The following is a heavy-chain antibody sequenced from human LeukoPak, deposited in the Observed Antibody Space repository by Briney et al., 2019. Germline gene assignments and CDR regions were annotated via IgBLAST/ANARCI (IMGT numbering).Heavy chain of an antibody. D-gene: IGHD3-22*01. CDR3: AREMKSSPRMGIVVVISAFDI. CDR2: IYTSGST. V-gene: IGHV4-4*07. Sequence: PSETLSLTCTVSGGSISGYYWSWIRQPAGKGLEWIGRIYTSGSTNYDPSLKSRVTMSVDTSKNQFSLKLSSVTAADTAVYYCAREMKSSPRMGIVVVISAFDIWGQGTMVTVSS. CDR1: GGSISGYY. J-gene: IGHJ3*02.